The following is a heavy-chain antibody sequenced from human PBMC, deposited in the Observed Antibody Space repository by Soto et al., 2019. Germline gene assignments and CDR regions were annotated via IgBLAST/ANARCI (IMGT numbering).Heavy chain of an antibody. D-gene: IGHD5-12*01. V-gene: IGHV4-59*01. J-gene: IGHJ4*02. Sequence: SETLSLTCTVSGGSISSYYWSWIRQPPGKGLEWIGYIYYSGSTNYNPSLKSRVTISVDTSKNQFSLKLSSVTAADTAVYYCAGTLPKSGYDSFRLDYWGQGTLVTVSS. CDR1: GGSISSYY. CDR3: AGTLPKSGYDSFRLDY. CDR2: IYYSGST.